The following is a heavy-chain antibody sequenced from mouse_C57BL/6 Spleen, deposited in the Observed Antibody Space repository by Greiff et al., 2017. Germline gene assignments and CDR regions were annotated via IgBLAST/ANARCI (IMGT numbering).Heavy chain of an antibody. CDR2: ISYSGST. Sequence: VQLKESGPGMVKPSQSLSLTCTVTGYSITSGYDWHWIRHFPGNKLEWMGYISYSGSTNYNPSLKSRISITHDTSKNHFFLKLNSVTTEDTATYYCARAGNYYGSSYEYYFDYWGQGTTLTVSS. D-gene: IGHD1-1*01. V-gene: IGHV3-1*01. CDR1: GYSITSGYD. J-gene: IGHJ2*01. CDR3: ARAGNYYGSSYEYYFDY.